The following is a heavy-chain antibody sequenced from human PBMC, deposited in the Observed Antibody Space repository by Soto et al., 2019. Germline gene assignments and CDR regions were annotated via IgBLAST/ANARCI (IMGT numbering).Heavy chain of an antibody. CDR1: GDSVSSNSAA. CDR3: ARDLYYYDSSGLRFDY. V-gene: IGHV6-1*01. D-gene: IGHD3-22*01. J-gene: IGHJ4*02. Sequence: QTLSLTCAISGDSVSSNSAAWNWNRQSPSRGLEWLGRTYYRSKWYNDYAVSVKSRITINPDTSKNQFSLQLNSVTPEATDVYDCARDLYYYDSSGLRFDYWGQGTLVTVSS. CDR2: TYYRSKWYN.